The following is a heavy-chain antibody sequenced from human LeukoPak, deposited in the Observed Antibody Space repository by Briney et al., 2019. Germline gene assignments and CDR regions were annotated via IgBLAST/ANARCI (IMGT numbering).Heavy chain of an antibody. J-gene: IGHJ5*02. CDR1: GGSISSYY. CDR2: IYYSGST. V-gene: IGHV4-59*01. Sequence: SETLSLTCTVSGGSISSYYWSWIRQPPGKGLEWIGYIYYSGSTNYNPSPKSRVTISVDTSKNQFSLKLSSVTAADTAVYYCARRQTGGRRKSQLNWFDPWGQGTLVTVSS. D-gene: IGHD1-1*01. CDR3: ARRQTGGRRKSQLNWFDP.